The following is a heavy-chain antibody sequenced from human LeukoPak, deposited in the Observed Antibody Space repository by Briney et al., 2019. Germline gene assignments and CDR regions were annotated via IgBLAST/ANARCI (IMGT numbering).Heavy chain of an antibody. Sequence: SETLSLTCTVSGGSISSSSYYWGWNRQPPGKGLEWIGSIYYSGSTYYNPPLKSRVTISVDTSKNQFSLKLSSVTAADTAVYYCARHTDPYCSSTSCYRFGAFDIWGQGTMVTVSS. CDR1: GGSISSSSYY. J-gene: IGHJ3*02. D-gene: IGHD2-2*01. CDR2: IYYSGST. CDR3: ARHTDPYCSSTSCYRFGAFDI. V-gene: IGHV4-39*01.